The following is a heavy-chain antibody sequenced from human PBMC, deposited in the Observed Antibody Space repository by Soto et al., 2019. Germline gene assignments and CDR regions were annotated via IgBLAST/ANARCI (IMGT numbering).Heavy chain of an antibody. D-gene: IGHD3-16*01. CDR2: ITSSGYSA. V-gene: IGHV3-23*01. Sequence: EAQLLESGGGLVQPGGSLRLSCAASGLAFSNYAMTWVRQAPGKGLEWVSIITSSGYSAYYGGAVKGRFTTSRDNSRSTLYLQMNGLRADDTAVYYCAKGDLLWDPFDFWGQGTPVTVSS. CDR1: GLAFSNYA. J-gene: IGHJ4*02. CDR3: AKGDLLWDPFDF.